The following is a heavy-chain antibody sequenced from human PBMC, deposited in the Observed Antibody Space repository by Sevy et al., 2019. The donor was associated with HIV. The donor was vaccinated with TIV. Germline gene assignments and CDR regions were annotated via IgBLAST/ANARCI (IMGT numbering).Heavy chain of an antibody. Sequence: GGSLRLSCAASGFTFSNYGMHWVRQAPGRGLEWVAVIWFDGSNKLYADSVKVRFTISRDNSKNTVELQLNSLRAEDTAVYYCAKGMLITQYYFDYWGQGTLVTVSS. J-gene: IGHJ4*02. D-gene: IGHD3-16*01. CDR3: AKGMLITQYYFDY. CDR1: GFTFSNYG. CDR2: IWFDGSNK. V-gene: IGHV3-33*06.